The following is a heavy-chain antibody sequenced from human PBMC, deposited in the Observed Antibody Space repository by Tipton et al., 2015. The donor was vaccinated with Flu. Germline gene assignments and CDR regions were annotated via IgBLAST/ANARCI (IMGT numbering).Heavy chain of an antibody. CDR1: GGSVSSGSYY. CDR2: IFYSGIT. D-gene: IGHD2-2*01. Sequence: TLSLTCTVSGGSVSSGSYYWSWIRQPPGKGLEWIGNIFYSGITNYSPSLKSRVTISVDTSKNHFSLKLTSVTAADTAVYYCARAPRSCSSTRCPGWLDPWGQGTLVTVSS. CDR3: ARAPRSCSSTRCPGWLDP. V-gene: IGHV4-61*03. J-gene: IGHJ5*02.